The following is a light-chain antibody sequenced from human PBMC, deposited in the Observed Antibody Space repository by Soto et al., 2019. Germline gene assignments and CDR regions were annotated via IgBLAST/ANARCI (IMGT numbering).Light chain of an antibody. CDR3: QQYNKWPSGT. CDR2: GAS. J-gene: IGKJ5*01. CDR1: QSVATN. Sequence: EIVMTQSPDTLSVSLGERATLSCRASQSVATNLAWYQQKPGQVPRLLIYGASTRATGIAARFSGSGSGTEFSLTISSRRSEDCAVYYCQQYNKWPSGTFGQGTLLEMK. V-gene: IGKV3-15*01.